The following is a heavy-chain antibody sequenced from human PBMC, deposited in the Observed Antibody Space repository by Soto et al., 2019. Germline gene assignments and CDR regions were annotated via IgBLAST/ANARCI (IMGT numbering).Heavy chain of an antibody. CDR1: GFTFSRYS. V-gene: IGHV3-21*01. CDR2: ISTGSSYI. Sequence: GGSLRLSCAASGFTFSRYSMNWVRQAPGKGLEWVSFISTGSSYIYYADSVKGRFTISRDNAKNSLYLQMNSLRADDTAVYYCSCDSVYGGNPPPFDYWGQGTLVTVSS. D-gene: IGHD4-17*01. J-gene: IGHJ4*02. CDR3: SCDSVYGGNPPPFDY.